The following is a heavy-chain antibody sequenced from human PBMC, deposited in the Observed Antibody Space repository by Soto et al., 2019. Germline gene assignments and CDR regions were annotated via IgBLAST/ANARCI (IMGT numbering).Heavy chain of an antibody. CDR3: ANAHWVYSSTWFFFDH. CDR2: INGGGGHT. J-gene: IGHJ4*02. D-gene: IGHD2-2*01. CDR1: GFKFSNFA. Sequence: EVQLLQSGGGLVQPGGSLRLSCAASGFKFSNFAMRWIRQAPGKGLEWVSGINGGGGHTEYADAVKGRFTISRDNSKNTLYLQMSSLTPEDTAVYYCANAHWVYSSTWFFFDHWGQGTLVTVSS. V-gene: IGHV3-23*01.